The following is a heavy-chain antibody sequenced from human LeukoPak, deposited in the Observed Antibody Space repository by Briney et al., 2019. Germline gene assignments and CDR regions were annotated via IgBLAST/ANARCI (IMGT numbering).Heavy chain of an antibody. CDR3: ARGRGAAAGTPKYYYMDV. CDR2: INTNTGNP. Sequence: ASVKVSCKASGYTLTTYAINWVRQAPGQGLEWMGWINTNTGNPTYDQGFTGRFVFSLDTSVSTAYLQISSLKAEDTALYYCARGRGAAAGTPKYYYMDVWGKGTTVTVSS. J-gene: IGHJ6*03. CDR1: GYTLTTYA. D-gene: IGHD6-13*01. V-gene: IGHV7-4-1*02.